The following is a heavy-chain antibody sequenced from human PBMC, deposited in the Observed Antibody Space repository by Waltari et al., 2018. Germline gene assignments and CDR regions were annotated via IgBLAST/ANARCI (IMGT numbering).Heavy chain of an antibody. Sequence: QLQLQESGPGLVKPSETLSLTCTVSGGSISSSSYYWGWIRQPPGKGLEWIGSIYYSGSTYYNPSLKSRVTISVDTSKNQFSLKLSSVTAADTAVYYCARHFFLDALDYFDYWGQGTLVTVSS. CDR2: IYYSGST. V-gene: IGHV4-39*01. CDR3: ARHFFLDALDYFDY. CDR1: GGSISSSSYY. J-gene: IGHJ4*02. D-gene: IGHD3-3*01.